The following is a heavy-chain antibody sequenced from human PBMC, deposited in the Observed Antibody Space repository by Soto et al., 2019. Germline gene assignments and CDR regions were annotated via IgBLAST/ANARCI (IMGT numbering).Heavy chain of an antibody. D-gene: IGHD6-19*01. CDR2: IIPIFGTA. V-gene: IGHV1-69*01. Sequence: QVQLVQSGAEVKKPGSSVKVSCKVSGGTFSSYAISWVRQAPGQGLEWMGGIIPIFGTANYAQKFQGRVTITADESTSTADRELSSLRSEDTVVYYCARAHSSGWYTDFDYWGQGTLVTVSS. CDR1: GGTFSSYA. CDR3: ARAHSSGWYTDFDY. J-gene: IGHJ4*02.